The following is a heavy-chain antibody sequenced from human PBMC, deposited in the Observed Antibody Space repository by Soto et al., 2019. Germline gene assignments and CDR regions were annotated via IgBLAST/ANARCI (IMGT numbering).Heavy chain of an antibody. CDR3: ARGRITGKNNWNSN. Sequence: PSETLSLTCTVSGGSISSYYWSWIRQPPGKGLEWIGYIYYSGSTNYNPSLKSRVTISVDTSKNQFSLKLSSVTAADTAVYYCARGRITGKNNWNSNWGQGTLVTVS. CDR1: GGSISSYY. D-gene: IGHD1-20*01. J-gene: IGHJ4*02. CDR2: IYYSGST. V-gene: IGHV4-59*01.